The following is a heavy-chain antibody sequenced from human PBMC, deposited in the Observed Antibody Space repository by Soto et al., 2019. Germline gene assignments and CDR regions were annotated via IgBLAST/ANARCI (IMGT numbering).Heavy chain of an antibody. V-gene: IGHV1-69*08. D-gene: IGHD3-10*01. CDR3: ARESHTVRGRGMDV. Sequence: QVQLVQSGAEVKKPGSSVKVSCKASGGTFSSYTISWVRQAPGQGLEWMGRIIPILGIANSAQKFQGRVTITADKTTSTAYMELSSLMTEDTAVYECARESHTVRGRGMDVWGQGTTVTVSS. CDR1: GGTFSSYT. J-gene: IGHJ6*02. CDR2: IIPILGIA.